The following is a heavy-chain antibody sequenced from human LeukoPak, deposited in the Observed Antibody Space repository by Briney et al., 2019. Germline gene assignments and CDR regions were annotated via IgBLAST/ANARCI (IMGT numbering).Heavy chain of an antibody. V-gene: IGHV3-53*01. Sequence: GGSLRLSCAASGFTVSSSYISWVRQAPGKGLEWVSAIYSGGTTYYADSVRGRFTISRDNSKNTLYLLMNSLRAEDTAMYHCTRQTGESTNFDNWGQGTLVTVSS. CDR3: TRQTGESTNFDN. CDR2: IYSGGTT. CDR1: GFTVSSSY. J-gene: IGHJ4*02. D-gene: IGHD2-2*01.